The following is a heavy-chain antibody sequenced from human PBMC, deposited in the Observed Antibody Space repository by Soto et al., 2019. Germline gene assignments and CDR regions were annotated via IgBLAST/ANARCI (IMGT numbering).Heavy chain of an antibody. CDR2: ISYDGSNK. V-gene: IGHV3-30*18. Sequence: GGSLRLCCAASGFTFSSYGMHWVRQAPGKGLEWVAVISYDGSNKYYADSVKGRFTISRDNSKNTLYLQMNSLRAEDTAVYYCAKDLALRTRYYYYRLDVWGQGITVTVSS. J-gene: IGHJ6*02. CDR1: GFTFSSYG. D-gene: IGHD4-17*01. CDR3: AKDLALRTRYYYYRLDV.